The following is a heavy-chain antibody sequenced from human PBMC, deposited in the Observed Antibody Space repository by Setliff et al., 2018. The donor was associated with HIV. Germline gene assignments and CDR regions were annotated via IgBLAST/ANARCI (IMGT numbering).Heavy chain of an antibody. D-gene: IGHD3-10*01. CDR2: ISDSGGGT. J-gene: IGHJ4*02. CDR1: GFAFSTYA. Sequence: GGSLRLSCAASGFAFSTYAMSWVRQAPGKGLEWVSAISDSGGGTYYADSVKGRFTVSRDNSKYTLYLQMNSLRVEDTAVYYCARGYRPYGSGSYEIDYWGQGTLVTVSS. CDR3: ARGYRPYGSGSYEIDY. V-gene: IGHV3-23*01.